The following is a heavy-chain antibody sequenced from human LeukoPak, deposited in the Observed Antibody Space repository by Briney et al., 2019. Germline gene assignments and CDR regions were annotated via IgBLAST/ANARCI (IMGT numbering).Heavy chain of an antibody. Sequence: GASVKVSCKASGYTFTSYGISWVRQAPGQGLEWMGWISAYNGNTNYAQKLQGRVTMTTDTSTSTAYMELRSLRSDDTAVYYCARGGVWGQKTYCGGDCYLDYWGQGTLVTVSS. CDR1: GYTFTSYG. J-gene: IGHJ4*02. CDR2: ISAYNGNT. CDR3: ARGGVWGQKTYCGGDCYLDY. D-gene: IGHD2-21*02. V-gene: IGHV1-18*01.